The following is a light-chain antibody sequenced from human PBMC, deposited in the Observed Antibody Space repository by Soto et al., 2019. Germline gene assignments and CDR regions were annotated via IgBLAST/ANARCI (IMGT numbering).Light chain of an antibody. J-gene: IGLJ1*01. CDR2: LDT. V-gene: IGLV1-47*02. CDR3: AAWDDGLNADV. Sequence: QSVLTQPPSVSGAPGQRVTISCTGSSSNIGTFYVYWYQHLPGTAPRLLIYLDTQRPSGVPDRFSGSKSGTSASLAISGLRSEDEGYYYCAAWDDGLNADVFGTGTKVTVL. CDR1: SSNIGTFY.